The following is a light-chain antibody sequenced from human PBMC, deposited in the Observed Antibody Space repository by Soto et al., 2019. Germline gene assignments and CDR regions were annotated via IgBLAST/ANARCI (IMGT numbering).Light chain of an antibody. CDR1: QSVSSN. CDR3: QQYNKWPRT. J-gene: IGKJ1*01. CDR2: GAS. V-gene: IGKV3-15*01. Sequence: IVIPRCRPTLSKTPGERATLSCRASQSVSSNLAWYQQKPGQAPRLLIYGASTRATGIPARFSGSGSGTEFTLTISSLQSEDFAVYYCQQYNKWPRTFGEGTKVDIK.